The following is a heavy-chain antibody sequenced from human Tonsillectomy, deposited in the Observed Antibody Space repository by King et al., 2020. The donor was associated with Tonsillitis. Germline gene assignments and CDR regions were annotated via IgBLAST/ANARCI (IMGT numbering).Heavy chain of an antibody. V-gene: IGHV4-59*01. D-gene: IGHD3-22*01. J-gene: IGHJ4*02. CDR2: IYNSGYT. Sequence: VQLQESGPGLVKPSETLSLTCTVSGGSISSYYWTWIRQPPGKGLEWIGNIYNSGYTNYNPSLKSRVTISVDTSKNQFSLKLSSFTTADTAVYYCARGNLNYYDSSGLSYFDYWGQGTLVTVSS. CDR1: GGSISSYY. CDR3: ARGNLNYYDSSGLSYFDY.